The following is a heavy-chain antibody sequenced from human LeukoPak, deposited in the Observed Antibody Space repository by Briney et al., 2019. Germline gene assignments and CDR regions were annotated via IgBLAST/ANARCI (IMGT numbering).Heavy chain of an antibody. CDR1: GYIFTSYW. J-gene: IGHJ3*02. Sequence: GESLQIFCKGSGYIFTSYWIVCVRRLPGKDLQWMVIIYPGDSDTRYSPAFRGQVTISADKSISTAYLQWSSLKASDTAMYYCARWCREVDGYNDGDAFDIWGQGTMVSVSS. CDR3: ARWCREVDGYNDGDAFDI. CDR2: IYPGDSDT. D-gene: IGHD5-24*01. V-gene: IGHV5-51*01.